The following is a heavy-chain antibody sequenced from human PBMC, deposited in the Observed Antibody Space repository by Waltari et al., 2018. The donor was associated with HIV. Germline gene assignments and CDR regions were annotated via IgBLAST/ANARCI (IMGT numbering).Heavy chain of an antibody. D-gene: IGHD2-8*02. V-gene: IGHV3-21*01. CDR2: ISSSSSYI. CDR3: ARDLHTGTVDY. J-gene: IGHJ4*02. Sequence: EVQLVESGGGLVKPGGALRLSRAASGFRFRTSRMKRGRQAPGKGLEWVSSISSSSSYIYYADSVKGRFTISRDNAKNSLYLQMNSLRAEDTAVYYCARDLHTGTVDYWGQGTLVTVSS. CDR1: GFRFRTSR.